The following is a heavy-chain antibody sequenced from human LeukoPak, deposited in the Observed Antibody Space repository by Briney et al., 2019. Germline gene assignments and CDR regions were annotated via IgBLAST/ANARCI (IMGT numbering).Heavy chain of an antibody. Sequence: GASVKVSCKASGYTFTSNYIHWVRQAPGQGLEWMGIINPSGGSTRYAQKFQGRVAMTRDASTSTVYMELSSLRSEDTAVYYCAGTTWIFYYGDGSGSYPFWGQGTLVTVSS. D-gene: IGHD3-10*01. J-gene: IGHJ4*02. CDR1: GYTFTSNY. CDR2: INPSGGST. V-gene: IGHV1-46*01. CDR3: AGTTWIFYYGDGSGSYPF.